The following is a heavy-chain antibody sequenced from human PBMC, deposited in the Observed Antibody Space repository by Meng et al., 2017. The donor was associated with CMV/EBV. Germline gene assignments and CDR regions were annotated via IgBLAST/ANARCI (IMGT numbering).Heavy chain of an antibody. J-gene: IGHJ6*02. CDR1: GYTFTSYY. CDR2: INPSGGST. Sequence: ASVKVSCKASGYTFTSYYMHWVRQAPGQGLEWMGIINPSGGSTSYAQKFQGRVTMTRDTSTSTVYMELSSLRSEDTAVYYCARESGSGSYYIHYGMGVWGQGTAVTVSS. V-gene: IGHV1-46*01. D-gene: IGHD3-10*01. CDR3: ARESGSGSYYIHYGMGV.